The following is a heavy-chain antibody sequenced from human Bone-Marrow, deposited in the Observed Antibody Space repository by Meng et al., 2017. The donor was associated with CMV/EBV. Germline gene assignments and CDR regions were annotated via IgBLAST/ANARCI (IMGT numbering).Heavy chain of an antibody. CDR3: ARIGVGTASFYYYGMDV. D-gene: IGHD3-3*01. J-gene: IGHJ6*02. V-gene: IGHV3-7*01. CDR1: GFTFGTYW. CDR2: IKQGGSQK. Sequence: GGSLRLSCTASGFTFGTYWMSWVRQAPGKGLEWVANIKQGGSQKYYADSAKGRFTISRDNAKNSLYLQMNSLRVEDTAGYYCARIGVGTASFYYYGMDVWGQGTTVTVSS.